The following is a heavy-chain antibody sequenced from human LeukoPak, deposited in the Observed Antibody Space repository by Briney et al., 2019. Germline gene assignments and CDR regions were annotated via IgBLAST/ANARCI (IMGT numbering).Heavy chain of an antibody. V-gene: IGHV3-30-3*01. CDR1: GFTFSSYA. D-gene: IGHD6-19*01. CDR2: ISYDGSIK. J-gene: IGHJ4*02. CDR3: ARGPGYSSGWYVLSVDY. Sequence: GRSLRLSCAASGFTFSSYAMHWVRQAPGKGLEWVAVISYDGSIKYYADPVKGRFTTSRDNSKNMLYLQMNSLSAGDTAVYYCARGPGYSSGWYVLSVDYWGQGTLVTVSS.